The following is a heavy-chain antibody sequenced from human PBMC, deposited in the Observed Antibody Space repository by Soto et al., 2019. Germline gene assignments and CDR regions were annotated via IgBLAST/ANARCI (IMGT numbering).Heavy chain of an antibody. Sequence: QVQLVQSGAEVKKPGSSVKVSCKASGGTFSSYAISWVRQAPGQGLEWMGGIIPIFGTANYAQKFQGRVTITADESTSHAYMEVNNLRFEGNAVDFCAREGPVSNGRHDLWGQGTLVNVPS. D-gene: IGHD6-19*01. CDR2: IIPIFGTA. CDR3: AREGPVSNGRHDL. CDR1: GGTFSSYA. J-gene: IGHJ5*02. V-gene: IGHV1-69*01.